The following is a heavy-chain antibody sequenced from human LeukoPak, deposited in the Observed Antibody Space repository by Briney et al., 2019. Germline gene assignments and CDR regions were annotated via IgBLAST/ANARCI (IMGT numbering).Heavy chain of an antibody. V-gene: IGHV3-23*01. CDR2: VSASGDST. Sequence: GGSLRLSCAASGFTFNSYALTWVRQAPGKGLQWVSTVSASGDSTYYVDSVNGRLTIARDNSKNTLYLQMNSLRVEDTAVYFCTKGSKVAVAVGAFNFWGQGTMVTVSS. J-gene: IGHJ3*01. CDR3: TKGSKVAVAVGAFNF. D-gene: IGHD6-19*01. CDR1: GFTFNSYA.